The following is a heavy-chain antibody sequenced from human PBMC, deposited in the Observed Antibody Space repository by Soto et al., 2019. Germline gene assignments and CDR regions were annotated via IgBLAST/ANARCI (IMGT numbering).Heavy chain of an antibody. CDR1: GYTFSSHA. V-gene: IGHV1-3*01. CDR3: ARDRWQQVVYLDY. J-gene: IGHJ4*02. Sequence: GASVKVSCKASGYTFSSHATHWVRQAPGQRLEWMGWINGGNGDTKYSQKFQDRVTITRDTSASTAYMELSSLRSEDTAVYYCARDRWQQVVYLDYWGQGTLVTVSS. D-gene: IGHD6-13*01. CDR2: INGGNGDT.